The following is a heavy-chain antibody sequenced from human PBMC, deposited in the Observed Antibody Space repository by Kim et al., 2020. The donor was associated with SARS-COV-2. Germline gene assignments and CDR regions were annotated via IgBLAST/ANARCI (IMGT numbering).Heavy chain of an antibody. CDR3: AKEGSVYSSTWYDS. D-gene: IGHD2-2*01. V-gene: IGHV3-30*02. J-gene: IGHJ5*01. Sequence: YADAVRGRFSISRDKSRNKMSLQMNSLRAEDTAVYYCAKEGSVYSSTWYDSWGQGTQVTVSS.